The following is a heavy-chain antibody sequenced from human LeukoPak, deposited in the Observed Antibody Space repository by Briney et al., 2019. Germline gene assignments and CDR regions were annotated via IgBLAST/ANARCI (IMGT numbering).Heavy chain of an antibody. J-gene: IGHJ3*02. CDR3: ARADYYDSSGYLALDAFDI. Sequence: ASVTVSCKASGYTFTSYGISWVRQAPGQGLEWMGWISAYNGNTNYAQKLQGRVTMTTDTSTSTAYMELRSLRSDDTAVHYCARADYYDSSGYLALDAFDIWGQGTMVTVSS. D-gene: IGHD3-22*01. CDR2: ISAYNGNT. V-gene: IGHV1-18*01. CDR1: GYTFTSYG.